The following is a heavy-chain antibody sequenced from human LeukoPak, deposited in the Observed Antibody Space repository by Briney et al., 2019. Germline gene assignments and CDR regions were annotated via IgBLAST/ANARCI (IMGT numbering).Heavy chain of an antibody. Sequence: PGGSLRLSCAASGFTFSSYAMSWVRQAPGKGLEWVSAISGSGGSTYYADSVKGRFTISRDNSKNTLYLQMDSLRAEDTAVYYCAKGAYYDSSGYPMAFDIWGQGTMVTVSS. D-gene: IGHD3-22*01. CDR3: AKGAYYDSSGYPMAFDI. CDR1: GFTFSSYA. V-gene: IGHV3-23*01. CDR2: ISGSGGST. J-gene: IGHJ3*02.